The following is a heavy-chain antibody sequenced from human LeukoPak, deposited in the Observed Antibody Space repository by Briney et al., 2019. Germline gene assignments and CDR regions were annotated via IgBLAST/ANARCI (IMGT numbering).Heavy chain of an antibody. V-gene: IGHV3-48*03. Sequence: GGSLRLSCAASGFTFSSYEMNWVRQAPGKGLEWVSYISSSGSTIYYADSVKGRFTISRDNANNSLYLQMNSLRAEDTAVYYCARGTSMIVVVITSMDYWGQGTLVTVSS. CDR3: ARGTSMIVVVITSMDY. D-gene: IGHD3-22*01. CDR1: GFTFSSYE. CDR2: ISSSGSTI. J-gene: IGHJ4*02.